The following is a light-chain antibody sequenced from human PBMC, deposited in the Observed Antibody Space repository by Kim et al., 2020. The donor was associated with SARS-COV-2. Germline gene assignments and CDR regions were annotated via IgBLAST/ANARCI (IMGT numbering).Light chain of an antibody. Sequence: SSPGERATLSCRASQSVGSNLAWYQHKPGQAPRLLISDASNRAAGIPARFSGSGSGTDFTLTISSLDPEDFAVYYCQQRIDWPSTFGQGTRLEIK. CDR2: DAS. CDR3: QQRIDWPST. J-gene: IGKJ5*01. CDR1: QSVGSN. V-gene: IGKV3-11*01.